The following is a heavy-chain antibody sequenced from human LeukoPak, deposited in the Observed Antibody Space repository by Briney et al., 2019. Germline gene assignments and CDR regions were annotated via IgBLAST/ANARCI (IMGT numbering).Heavy chain of an antibody. D-gene: IGHD5-18*01. V-gene: IGHV4-59*08. J-gene: IGHJ5*02. Sequence: SETLSLTCTVSGGSISSYYVSWIRQPPGKGLEWIGYISYTGSTDYNPSLKSRVTISVDTSKNQFSLKLSSVTAADTAVYYCARHAALDTKRGWNNHNWFDPWGQGTLVTVSS. CDR1: GGSISSYY. CDR2: ISYTGST. CDR3: ARHAALDTKRGWNNHNWFDP.